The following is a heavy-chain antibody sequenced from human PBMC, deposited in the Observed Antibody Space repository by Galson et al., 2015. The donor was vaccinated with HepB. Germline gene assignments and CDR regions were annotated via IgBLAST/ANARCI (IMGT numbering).Heavy chain of an antibody. CDR1: GYTFSTYNG. D-gene: IGHD6-19*01. J-gene: IGHJ3*01. CDR3: ARVGSGWLDAFDL. Sequence: SVKVSCKASGYTFSTYNGITWVRQAPGQGLEWMGWISADNGNTNYAQKVQDRVIMTAETSTSTAYMELRNLRSDDTAVYYCARVGSGWLDAFDLWGQGTMVTVSS. V-gene: IGHV1-18*04. CDR2: ISADNGNT.